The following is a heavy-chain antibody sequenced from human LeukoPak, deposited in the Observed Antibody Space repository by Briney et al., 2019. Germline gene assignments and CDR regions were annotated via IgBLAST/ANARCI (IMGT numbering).Heavy chain of an antibody. Sequence: GASVKVSCKASGYTFTGYYMHWVRQAPGQGLEWMGIINPSGGSTSYAQKFQGRVTMTRDTSTSTVYMELSSLRSEDTAVYYCARSYYDSSGLGAFDIWGQGTMVTVSS. CDR1: GYTFTGYY. CDR3: ARSYYDSSGLGAFDI. CDR2: INPSGGST. J-gene: IGHJ3*02. D-gene: IGHD3-22*01. V-gene: IGHV1-46*01.